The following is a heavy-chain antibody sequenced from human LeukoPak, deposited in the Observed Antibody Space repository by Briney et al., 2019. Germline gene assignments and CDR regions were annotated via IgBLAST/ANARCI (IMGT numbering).Heavy chain of an antibody. D-gene: IGHD2-2*01. CDR2: INPNSGGT. CDR3: ARGLRGSPAFDY. CDR1: GYTLRSYG. V-gene: IGHV1-2*02. Sequence: GASVKVSCKASGYTLRSYGITWVRQAPGQRLEWMGWINPNSGGTKYAQKFQGRVTMTRDTSISTVYMELSRLRSDDTAVYYCARGLRGSPAFDYWGQGTLVTVSS. J-gene: IGHJ4*02.